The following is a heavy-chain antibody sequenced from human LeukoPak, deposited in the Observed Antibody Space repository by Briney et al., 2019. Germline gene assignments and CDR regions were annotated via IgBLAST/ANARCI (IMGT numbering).Heavy chain of an antibody. CDR3: AKLPMGATTVH. Sequence: GGSLRLSCAASGFTFSSYAMSWVRQAPGKGLEWVSAISGSGGSTYYADSVKGRFTISRDNSKSTLFLQMNSLREEDTAVYYCAKLPMGATTVHWGQGTLVTVSS. J-gene: IGHJ4*02. D-gene: IGHD1-26*01. V-gene: IGHV3-23*01. CDR2: ISGSGGST. CDR1: GFTFSSYA.